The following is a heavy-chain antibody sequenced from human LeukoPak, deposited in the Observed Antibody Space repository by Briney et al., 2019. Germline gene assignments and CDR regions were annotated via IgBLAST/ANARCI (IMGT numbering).Heavy chain of an antibody. CDR2: INSDGSST. CDR1: GFTFSSYW. D-gene: IGHD6-19*01. J-gene: IGHJ4*02. Sequence: PGGSLRLSCAASGFTFSSYWMHWVRQAPGKGLVWVSRINSDGSSTSYADSVKGRFTISRDNAKNTLYLQMNSLRAEDTAVYYCAKTFTSRIGIAVADYFDYWGQGTLVTVPS. CDR3: AKTFTSRIGIAVADYFDY. V-gene: IGHV3-74*01.